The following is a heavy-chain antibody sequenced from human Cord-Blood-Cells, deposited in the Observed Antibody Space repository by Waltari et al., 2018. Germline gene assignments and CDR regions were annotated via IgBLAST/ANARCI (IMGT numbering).Heavy chain of an antibody. CDR2: IYYSGST. CDR3: ASHRGSSGYYSEYSQH. Sequence: QLQLQESGPGLVKPSETLSLTCTVSGGSISSSSYYWGWIRQPPGKGLEWIGSIYYSGSTYYNPSLERRVTISVDTSKNQFSLTLSSVTAADTAVYYGASHRGSSGYYSEYSQHWGQGTLVTVSS. D-gene: IGHD3-22*01. V-gene: IGHV4-39*07. CDR1: GGSISSSSYY. J-gene: IGHJ1*01.